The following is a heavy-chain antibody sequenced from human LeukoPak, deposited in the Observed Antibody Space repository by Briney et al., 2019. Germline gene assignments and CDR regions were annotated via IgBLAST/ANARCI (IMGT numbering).Heavy chain of an antibody. CDR3: ARELWFGEFRAFDI. J-gene: IGHJ3*02. V-gene: IGHV4-34*01. Sequence: SETLSLTCAVYGGSFSGYYWSWIRQPPGKGLEWIGEINHSGSTNYNPSLKSRVTISVDTSKNQFSLKLSSVTAADTAVYYCARELWFGEFRAFDIWGQGTMVTVSS. CDR2: INHSGST. D-gene: IGHD3-10*01. CDR1: GGSFSGYY.